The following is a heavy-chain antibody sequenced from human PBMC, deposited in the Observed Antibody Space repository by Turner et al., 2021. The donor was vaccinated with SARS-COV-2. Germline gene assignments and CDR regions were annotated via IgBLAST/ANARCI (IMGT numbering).Heavy chain of an antibody. CDR3: ARTIAVAGSGEAFDI. V-gene: IGHV3-33*01. J-gene: IGHJ3*02. CDR1: GFTFSSYG. D-gene: IGHD6-19*01. Sequence: QVQLLESGGGVVQPGRSLRLSCAASGFTFSSYGMHWVRQAPGKGLEWVAVIWYDGSNKFYADSVKGRFTISRDNSKNTLYLQMNSLRVEDTAVYYCARTIAVAGSGEAFDIWGQGTMVTVSS. CDR2: IWYDGSNK.